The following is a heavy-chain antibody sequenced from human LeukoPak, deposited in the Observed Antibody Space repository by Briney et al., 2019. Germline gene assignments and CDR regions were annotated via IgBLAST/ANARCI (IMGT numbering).Heavy chain of an antibody. D-gene: IGHD6-6*01. CDR2: INPSGGST. V-gene: IGHV1-46*01. CDR1: GYTFTTYY. CDR3: ARGPPIEYSSSEDYFDY. J-gene: IGHJ4*02. Sequence: ASVKVSCKASGYTFTTYYVHWVRQAPGQGLEWMGIINPSGGSTTYAQKFRGRLTMTRDMSTSTVYMELSSLRSEDTAVYYCARGPPIEYSSSEDYFDYWGQGTLVTVSS.